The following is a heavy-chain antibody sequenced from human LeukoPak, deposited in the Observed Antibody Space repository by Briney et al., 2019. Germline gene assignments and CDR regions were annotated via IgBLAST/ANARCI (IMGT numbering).Heavy chain of an antibody. Sequence: GGPLRLSCAASGFTFSSHSMNGLRQAPGKGLEWVSSITSSSSIYYADSVKGRFTISRDNAKNSLYLRMNSLRAEDTAVYYCARVPEYMDILIAYSTTPDYWGQGTLVTVSS. CDR3: ARVPEYMDILIAYSTTPDY. CDR1: GFTFSSHS. D-gene: IGHD3-9*01. J-gene: IGHJ4*02. CDR2: ITSSSSI. V-gene: IGHV3-21*01.